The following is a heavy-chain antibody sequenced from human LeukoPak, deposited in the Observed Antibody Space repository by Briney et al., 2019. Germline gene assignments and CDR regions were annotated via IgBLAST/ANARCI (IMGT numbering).Heavy chain of an antibody. CDR3: ATVVAAAEVFDY. CDR1: GYSFVGYG. Sequence: GASVKVSCKASGYSFVGYGITWVRQAPGQGLEWVGWFNPENGNTNYAQKVQGRVTMTADTSTSTSYMELRSLRSEDTAVYYCATVVAAAEVFDYWGQGTLVTVSS. J-gene: IGHJ4*02. CDR2: FNPENGNT. D-gene: IGHD2-15*01. V-gene: IGHV1-18*01.